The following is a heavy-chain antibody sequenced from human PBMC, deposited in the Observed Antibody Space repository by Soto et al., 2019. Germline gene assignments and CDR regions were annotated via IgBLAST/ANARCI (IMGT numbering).Heavy chain of an antibody. CDR2: INHSGST. Sequence: SETLSLTCAVYGGSFSGYYWSWIRQPPGKGLEWIGEINHSGSTNYNPSLKSRVTISVDTSKNQFSLKLSSVTAADTAVYYCARGQVTTRIFNYWGQGTLVTVSS. D-gene: IGHD2-21*02. J-gene: IGHJ4*02. CDR3: ARGQVTTRIFNY. CDR1: GGSFSGYY. V-gene: IGHV4-34*01.